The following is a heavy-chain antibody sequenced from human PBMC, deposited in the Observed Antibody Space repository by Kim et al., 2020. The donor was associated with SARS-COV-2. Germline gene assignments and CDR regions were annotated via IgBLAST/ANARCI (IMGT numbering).Heavy chain of an antibody. Sequence: SVKVSCKASGGTFSSYAISWVRQAPGQGLEWMGGIIPIFGTANYAQKFQGRVTITADESTSTAYMELSSLRSEDTAVYYCAGARPDYDSSGYYPFYFDYWGQGTLVTVSS. CDR3: AGARPDYDSSGYYPFYFDY. V-gene: IGHV1-69*13. D-gene: IGHD3-22*01. CDR1: GGTFSSYA. J-gene: IGHJ4*02. CDR2: IIPIFGTA.